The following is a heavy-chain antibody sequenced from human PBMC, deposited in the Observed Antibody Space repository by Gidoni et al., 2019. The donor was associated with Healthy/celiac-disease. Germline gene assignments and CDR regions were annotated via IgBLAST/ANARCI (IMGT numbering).Heavy chain of an antibody. CDR2: INLSGST. J-gene: IGHJ5*02. CDR1: GGSLSGFS. D-gene: IGHD1-7*01. CDR3: ARGQGMTGTTQWFDP. Sequence: VQLQQCGAGLLKPPETLSLTCAVYGGSLSGFSWGWIRPPPGKGLERMWEINLSGSTTNNPSLKRRVPISVDTSKNQFSLKLRSVTAADTAVYYCARGQGMTGTTQWFDPWGQGTLVTVSS. V-gene: IGHV4-34*01.